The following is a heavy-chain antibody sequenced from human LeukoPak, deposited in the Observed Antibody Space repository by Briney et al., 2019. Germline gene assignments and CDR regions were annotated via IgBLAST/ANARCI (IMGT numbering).Heavy chain of an antibody. CDR2: IRYSGTT. CDR3: ARGLAEFSGGDDAFDV. CDR1: GGSISSGYY. V-gene: IGHV4-61*01. D-gene: IGHD6-19*01. Sequence: SETLSLTCTVSGGSISSGYYWSWFRRPPGKGLEWIGYIRYSGTTNYDSSLKSRVTILVDTSNNQFSLKLTSVTAADSAIYYCARGLAEFSGGDDAFDVWGQGTMVTVSS. J-gene: IGHJ3*01.